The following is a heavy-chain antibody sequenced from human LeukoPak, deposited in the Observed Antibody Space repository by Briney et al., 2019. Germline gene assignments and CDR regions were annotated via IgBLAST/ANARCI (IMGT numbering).Heavy chain of an antibody. CDR3: AKNLGATAATSTY. CDR1: GFTFSSYS. Sequence: GGSLRLSCAASGFTFSSYSMNWVRQAPGKGLEWVSTISSGSNYMYYADSVKGRFTISRDNAKDSLHLQMNSLRAEDTAVYYCAKNLGATAATSTYWGQGTLVTASS. CDR2: ISSGSNYM. D-gene: IGHD6-13*01. J-gene: IGHJ4*02. V-gene: IGHV3-21*01.